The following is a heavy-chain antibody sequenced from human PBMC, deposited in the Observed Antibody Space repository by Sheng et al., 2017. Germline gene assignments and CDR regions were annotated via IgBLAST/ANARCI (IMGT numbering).Heavy chain of an antibody. Sequence: EVQLVESGGDLVQPGGSLRLSCAASGFTFSNFAMSWVRQAPGKGLEWVSVITGNGGSTYYADSVKGRFTVSRDNSKNTLYLQMNSLRAEDTAVYYCAKRRRDTVTPQVDYWGQGTLVTVSS. CDR3: AKRRRDTVTPQVDY. CDR2: ITGNGGST. J-gene: IGHJ4*02. V-gene: IGHV3-23*04. D-gene: IGHD4-17*01. CDR1: GFTFSNFA.